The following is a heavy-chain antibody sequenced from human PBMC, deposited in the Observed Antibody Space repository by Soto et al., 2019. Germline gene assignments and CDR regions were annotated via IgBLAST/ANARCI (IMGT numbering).Heavy chain of an antibody. CDR3: ARDGAGSITIFGVVIPEPFDY. CDR1: GFTFSSYS. Sequence: GGSLRLSCAASGFTFSSYSMNWVRQAPGKGLEWVSYISSSSSTIYYADSVKGRFTISRDNAKNSLYLQMNSLRAEDTAVYYCARDGAGSITIFGVVIPEPFDYWGQGTLVTVSS. V-gene: IGHV3-48*01. D-gene: IGHD3-3*01. CDR2: ISSSSSTI. J-gene: IGHJ4*02.